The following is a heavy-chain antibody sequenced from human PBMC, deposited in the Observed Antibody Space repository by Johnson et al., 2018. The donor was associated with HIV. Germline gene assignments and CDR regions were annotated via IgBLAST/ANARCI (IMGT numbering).Heavy chain of an antibody. J-gene: IGHJ3*02. D-gene: IGHD3-10*01. CDR1: GFTFSSYA. V-gene: IGHV3-30-3*01. CDR2: ISYDGSNK. Sequence: QVQLVESGGGVVQPGRSLRLSCAASGFTFSSYAMHWVRQAPGKGLEWVAVISYDGSNKYYADSVKGRFTISRDNSKNTLYLQMNSLRAEETAVYYCARGRIYGAFAFDIWGQGTMVTVSS. CDR3: ARGRIYGAFAFDI.